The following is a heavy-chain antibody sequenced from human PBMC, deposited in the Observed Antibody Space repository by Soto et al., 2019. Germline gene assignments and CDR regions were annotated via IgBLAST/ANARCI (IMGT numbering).Heavy chain of an antibody. D-gene: IGHD5-18*01. Sequence: QITLKESGPTLVKPTQTLTLTCTFSGFSLSATGVAVGWIRQPPGKALEWLAVIFWDDDRRYSPSLKSRLTITKHTSKNQVVITMTNLDPVDTATYYCVHRSGYTYGFFDYWGQGPLVTVSS. CDR1: GFSLSATGVA. V-gene: IGHV2-5*02. CDR3: VHRSGYTYGFFDY. J-gene: IGHJ4*02. CDR2: IFWDDDR.